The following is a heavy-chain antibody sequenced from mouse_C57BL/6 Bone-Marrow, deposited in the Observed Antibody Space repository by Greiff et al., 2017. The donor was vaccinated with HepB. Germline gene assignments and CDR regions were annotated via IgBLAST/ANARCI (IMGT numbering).Heavy chain of an antibody. D-gene: IGHD2-4*01. CDR2: IYPGSGST. Sequence: QVQLKQPGAELVKPGASVKMSCKASGYTFTSYWITWVKQRPGQGLEWIGDIYPGSGSTNYNEKFKSKATLTVDTSSSTAYMQLSSLTSEDSAVYYCARDYYDYDEGDFDYWGQGTTLTVSS. CDR1: GYTFTSYW. J-gene: IGHJ2*01. V-gene: IGHV1-55*01. CDR3: ARDYYDYDEGDFDY.